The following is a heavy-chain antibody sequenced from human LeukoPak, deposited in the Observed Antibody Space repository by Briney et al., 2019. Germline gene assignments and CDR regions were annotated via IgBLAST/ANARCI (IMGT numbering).Heavy chain of an antibody. CDR3: ASFLGGNYANY. CDR2: LYTSGNT. D-gene: IGHD4-23*01. CDR1: GDSISSGIYY. J-gene: IGHJ4*02. Sequence: SETLSLTCTVSGDSISSGIYYWSWIRQPAGKGLEWIGRLYTSGNTRYNPSLKSRVTISVDTSKNQFSLKLSSVTAADTAVYYCASFLGGNYANYWGQGTLVTVSS. V-gene: IGHV4-61*02.